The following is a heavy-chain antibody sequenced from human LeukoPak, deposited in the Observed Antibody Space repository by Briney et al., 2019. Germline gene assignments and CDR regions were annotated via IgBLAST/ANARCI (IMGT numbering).Heavy chain of an antibody. CDR3: ARDPDGGNSPSGY. CDR1: GYTLTELS. Sequence: SVKVSCTVSGYTLTELSMHWVRQAPGQGLEWMGRIIPILGIANYAQKFQGRVTITADKSTSTAYMELSSLRSEDTAVYYCARDPDGGNSPSGYWGQGTLVTVSS. V-gene: IGHV1-69*04. J-gene: IGHJ4*02. CDR2: IIPILGIA. D-gene: IGHD4-23*01.